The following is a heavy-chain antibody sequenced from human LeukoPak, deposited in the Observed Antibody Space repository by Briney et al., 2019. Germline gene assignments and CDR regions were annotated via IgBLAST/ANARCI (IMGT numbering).Heavy chain of an antibody. CDR2: IIPIFGIA. J-gene: IGHJ4*02. CDR1: GGTFSSYA. Sequence: SEKVSCKASGGTFSSYAISWVRQAPGQGLEWMGRIIPIFGIANYAQKFQGRVTITADKSTSTAYMELSSLRSEDTAVYYCARSVYGSGSSYFDYWGQGTLVTVSS. CDR3: ARSVYGSGSSYFDY. D-gene: IGHD3-10*01. V-gene: IGHV1-69*04.